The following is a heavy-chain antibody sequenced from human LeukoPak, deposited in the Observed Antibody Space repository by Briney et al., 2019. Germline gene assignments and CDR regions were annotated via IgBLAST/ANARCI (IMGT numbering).Heavy chain of an antibody. CDR3: ARDERITMIVVPIH. CDR2: ISYDGSNK. V-gene: IGHV3-30-3*01. J-gene: IGHJ4*02. D-gene: IGHD3-22*01. Sequence: PGGSLRLSCEASGFTFSSYAMHWVRQAPGKGLEWVAVISYDGSNKYYADSVKGRFTISRDNSKNTLYLQMNSLRAEDTAVYYCARDERITMIVVPIHWGQGTLVTVSS. CDR1: GFTFSSYA.